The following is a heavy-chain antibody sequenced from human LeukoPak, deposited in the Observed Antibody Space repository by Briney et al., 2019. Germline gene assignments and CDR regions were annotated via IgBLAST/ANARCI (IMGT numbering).Heavy chain of an antibody. D-gene: IGHD2-2*01. Sequence: SETLSLTCAVYGGSFSGYYWSWIRQPPGRGLEWIGEINHSGSTNYNPSLKSRVTISVDTSKNQFSLKLSSVTAADTAVYYCARSTYCSSTSCYQAGAFDTWGQGTMVTVSS. CDR2: INHSGST. J-gene: IGHJ3*02. V-gene: IGHV4-34*01. CDR3: ARSTYCSSTSCYQAGAFDT. CDR1: GGSFSGYY.